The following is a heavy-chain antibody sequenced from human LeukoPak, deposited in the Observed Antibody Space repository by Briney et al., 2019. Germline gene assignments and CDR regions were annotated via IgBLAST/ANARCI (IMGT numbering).Heavy chain of an antibody. Sequence: SQTLSLTCTVSGGSISSYEWSWIRQPPGNGLECIGYLYYSGSTNYNPPLKSRVTISVDTSKNQFSLKLSSVTAADTAVYYCARGANWGSPDYWGQGTLVTVSS. CDR2: LYYSGST. J-gene: IGHJ4*02. CDR1: GGSISSYE. V-gene: IGHV4-59*01. CDR3: ARGANWGSPDY. D-gene: IGHD7-27*01.